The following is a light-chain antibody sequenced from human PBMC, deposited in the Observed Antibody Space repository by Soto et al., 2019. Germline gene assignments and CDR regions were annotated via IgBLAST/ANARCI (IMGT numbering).Light chain of an antibody. J-gene: IGLJ3*02. CDR3: AGWDESLSGPV. CDR2: NNN. Sequence: QSVLTQPPSTSGTPGHRVIISCSGSSSNIGTNVVNWYQQFPGTAPKLLIFNNNNRPSGVPDRFSGSKSGSSASLAISGLLSEDEADYYCAGWDESLSGPVFGGGTKLTVL. V-gene: IGLV1-44*01. CDR1: SSNIGTNV.